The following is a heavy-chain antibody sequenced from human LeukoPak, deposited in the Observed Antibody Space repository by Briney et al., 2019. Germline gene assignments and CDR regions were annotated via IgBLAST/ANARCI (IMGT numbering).Heavy chain of an antibody. V-gene: IGHV1-18*04. Sequence: ASVTVSFQASGYTLTSYGVSWVRQAPGQGLEWMGWISPDNGNTNYAQKFQGRVNMTTDTSTRTVYMELRNLRSDDTAVYYCARDGAPAAMLYYYYYMDVWGKGTAVTVSS. J-gene: IGHJ6*03. CDR3: ARDGAPAAMLYYYYYMDV. D-gene: IGHD2-2*01. CDR1: GYTLTSYG. CDR2: ISPDNGNT.